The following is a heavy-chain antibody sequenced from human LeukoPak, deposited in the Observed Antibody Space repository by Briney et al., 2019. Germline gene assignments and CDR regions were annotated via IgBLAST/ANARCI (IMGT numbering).Heavy chain of an antibody. V-gene: IGHV1-69*01. Sequence: GSSVKVSCKASGGTLSSYAISWVRQAPGQGLEWMGGIIPIFGTANYAQKFQGRVTITADESTSTAYMELSRLRSEDTAVYYCAQEPHDGWFDPWGQGTLVTVSS. CDR3: AQEPHDGWFDP. CDR2: IIPIFGTA. J-gene: IGHJ5*02. D-gene: IGHD1-1*01. CDR1: GGTLSSYA.